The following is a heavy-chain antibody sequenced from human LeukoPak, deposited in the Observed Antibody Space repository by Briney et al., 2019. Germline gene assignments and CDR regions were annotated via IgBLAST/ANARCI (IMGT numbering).Heavy chain of an antibody. D-gene: IGHD2-15*01. J-gene: IGHJ6*03. CDR1: GGSTRSGRHH. Sequence: SETLSLTCSVSGGSTRSGRHHWAWVRQPPGKGLEFIGSLNESGRPYYNAPLKSRVTISEDSSGKQFSLNLSSVTAADAAVYYCARDLGGYPFFMDVWGRGTTVIVSS. CDR3: ARDLGGYPFFMDV. V-gene: IGHV4-39*07. CDR2: LNESGRP.